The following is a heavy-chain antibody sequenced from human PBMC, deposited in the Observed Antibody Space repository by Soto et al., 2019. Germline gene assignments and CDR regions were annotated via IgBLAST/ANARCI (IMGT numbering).Heavy chain of an antibody. J-gene: IGHJ4*02. Sequence: EVQLLESGGGLVQPGGSLRLSCVVSGFTFSNYAMSWVRQAPGKGLEWVSVISGSGFSTHYADSLRGRFTTSRDNSEKTMYLQMNGLRAEDTAVYYCAKWAYGDYPGWADSWGQGTLVTVSS. CDR3: AKWAYGDYPGWADS. CDR2: ISGSGFST. CDR1: GFTFSNYA. V-gene: IGHV3-23*01. D-gene: IGHD4-17*01.